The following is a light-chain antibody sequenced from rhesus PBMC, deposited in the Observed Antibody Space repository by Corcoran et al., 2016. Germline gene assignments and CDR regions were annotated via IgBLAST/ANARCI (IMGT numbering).Light chain of an antibody. CDR3: QQYSSRPLT. CDR2: KAS. J-gene: IGKJ4*01. V-gene: IGKV1-22*01. CDR1: QGISSW. Sequence: DIQMTQSPSSLSASVGDTVTITCRASQGISSWLAWYQQKPGKAPKLLIYKASSLHSGVPSRFSGSGSRTDFTLTISSLQSEDFATYYCQQYSSRPLTFGGGTKVELK.